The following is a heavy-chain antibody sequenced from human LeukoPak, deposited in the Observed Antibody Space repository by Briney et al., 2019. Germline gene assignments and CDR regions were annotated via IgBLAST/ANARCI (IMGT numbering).Heavy chain of an antibody. Sequence: SETLSLTCAVYGGSFSGYYWSWIRQPPGKGLEWIGEINHSGSTNYNPSLKSRVTISVDTSKNQFSLKLSSVTAADTAVYYCTRSGLTGMRKYARADYYYYGMDVWGQGTAVTVSS. J-gene: IGHJ6*02. V-gene: IGHV4-34*01. D-gene: IGHD4/OR15-4a*01. CDR2: INHSGST. CDR1: GGSFSGYY. CDR3: TRSGLTGMRKYARADYYYYGMDV.